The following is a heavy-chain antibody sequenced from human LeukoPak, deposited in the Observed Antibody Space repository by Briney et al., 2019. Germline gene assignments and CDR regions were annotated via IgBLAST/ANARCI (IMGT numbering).Heavy chain of an antibody. Sequence: GASVKVSCKVSGYTLTELSMHWVRQAPGKGLEWMGGFDPEDGETIYAQKFQGRVTMTEDTSTDTAYMELSRLRSDDTAVYYCARERYDFWSGPYYYYYGMDVWGQGTTVTVSS. CDR3: ARERYDFWSGPYYYYYGMDV. D-gene: IGHD3-3*01. CDR1: GYTLTELS. J-gene: IGHJ6*02. V-gene: IGHV1-24*01. CDR2: FDPEDGET.